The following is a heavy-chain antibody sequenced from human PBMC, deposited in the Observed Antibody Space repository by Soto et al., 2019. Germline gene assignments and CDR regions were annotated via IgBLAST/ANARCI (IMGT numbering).Heavy chain of an antibody. D-gene: IGHD1-26*01. CDR3: VRLIGNSWLDF. Sequence: PSQTLSLTCAISGDSVSSSSVTWNWIRQSPSRGLEWLGRTYYRSKWYNDCAESVKSRITINPDTSKNQFSLHLNSLTPEDTAVYYCVRLIGNSWLDFWGQGTLVTVSS. V-gene: IGHV6-1*01. J-gene: IGHJ5*01. CDR2: TYYRSKWYN. CDR1: GDSVSSSSVT.